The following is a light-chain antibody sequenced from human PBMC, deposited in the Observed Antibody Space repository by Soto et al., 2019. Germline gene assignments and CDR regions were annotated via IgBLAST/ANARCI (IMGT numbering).Light chain of an antibody. V-gene: IGKV2-30*01. CDR2: RVS. J-gene: IGKJ1*01. Sequence: DVVMTQSPLSLPVTLGQPASISCRCSQSPEYRDGNTYLNWFHQRPGQSPRRLIYRVSKRDSGVPDRFSDSGSGTDFTLKISRVEAEDVGVYYCMQGTHWPWTFGQGTKVDIK. CDR3: MQGTHWPWT. CDR1: QSPEYRDGNTY.